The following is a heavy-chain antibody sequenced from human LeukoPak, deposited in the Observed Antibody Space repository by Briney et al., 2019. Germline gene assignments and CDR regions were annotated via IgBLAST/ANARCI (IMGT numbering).Heavy chain of an antibody. D-gene: IGHD1-14*01. CDR1: GDSVSRKSAA. CDR3: ARGAVGPHRSKGDVFDI. J-gene: IGHJ3*02. Sequence: SQTLSLTCAISGDSVSRKSAAWYWIRQSPSRGLEWLGSTYYRSQWYDDYAVSLKSRITINPDTSKNHFSLHLNAVTPEDTAVYYCARGAVGPHRSKGDVFDIWGQGTMVTVSS. CDR2: TYYRSQWYD. V-gene: IGHV6-1*01.